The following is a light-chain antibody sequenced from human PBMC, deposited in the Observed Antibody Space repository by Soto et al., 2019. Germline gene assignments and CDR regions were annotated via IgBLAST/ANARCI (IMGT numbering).Light chain of an antibody. V-gene: IGKV3-15*01. J-gene: IGKJ4*01. CDR2: GAS. CDR1: QSVSSN. Sequence: EIVITQSPATLSVSPGERATLSCRASQSVSSNYLAWHQQKPGQAPRLLIYGASIRATGIPARFSGSGYGTEFTLTISSLQSEDFAIYYCHQYNTWPLTFGGGTKVDIK. CDR3: HQYNTWPLT.